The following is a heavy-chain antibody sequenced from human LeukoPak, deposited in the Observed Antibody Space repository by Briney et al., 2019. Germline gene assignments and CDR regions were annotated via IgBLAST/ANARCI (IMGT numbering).Heavy chain of an antibody. J-gene: IGHJ6*03. CDR3: SRGPLRGKYYYMDV. CDR1: GFLFCSFD. CDR2: IGTASDT. D-gene: IGHD1-1*01. Sequence: GGSLRLSCAPSGFLFCSFDTLWVPHPTGRGLEGVSSIGTASDTYYPGSVDGRITLTRDNAKNSLYRQMNSLTAEDTAVYYCSRGPLRGKYYYMDVWGKGTTVTVSS. V-gene: IGHV3-13*01.